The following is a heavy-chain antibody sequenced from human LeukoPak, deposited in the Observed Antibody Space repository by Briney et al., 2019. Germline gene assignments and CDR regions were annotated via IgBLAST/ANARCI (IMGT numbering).Heavy chain of an antibody. J-gene: IGHJ4*02. CDR1: GGTFSSYA. CDR3: ARARDYDILTGYDY. Sequence: GASVKVSCKASGGTFSSYAISWVRQAPGQGLEWMGGIIPIFGTANYAQKFQGRVTITTDESTSTAYMELSSLRSEDTAVYYCARARDYDILTGYDYWGQGTLVTVSS. D-gene: IGHD3-9*01. CDR2: IIPIFGTA. V-gene: IGHV1-69*05.